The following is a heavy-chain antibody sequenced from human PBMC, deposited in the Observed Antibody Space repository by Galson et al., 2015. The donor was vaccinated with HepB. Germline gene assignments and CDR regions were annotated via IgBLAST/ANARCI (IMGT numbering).Heavy chain of an antibody. V-gene: IGHV3-21*01. CDR3: ARVFDFWNSPSNYKYYMDV. J-gene: IGHJ6*03. D-gene: IGHD3-3*01. CDR1: GFTFNSYT. CDR2: ISSSSKYI. Sequence: SLRLSCAASGFTFNSYTMTWVRQAPGKGLEWVSSISSSSKYIYYADSVKGRFNISRDNAKSSLFLQMDSVRAEDTAVYYCARVFDFWNSPSNYKYYMDVWGKGTSVTVSS.